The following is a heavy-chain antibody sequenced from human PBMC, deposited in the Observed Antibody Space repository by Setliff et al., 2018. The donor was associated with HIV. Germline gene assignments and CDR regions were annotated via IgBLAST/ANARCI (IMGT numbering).Heavy chain of an antibody. J-gene: IGHJ4*02. CDR1: GDSLSTSSYF. Sequence: SETLSLTCSVSGDSLSTSSYFWGWVRQSPGKGLEWIGNIYYTGFTYYSPSLKSCVTISIDTSKSQFSLNLTSVTDSDTAVYYCTKEGRGDPGLATTRLDYWGQGKLVTVSS. CDR2: IYYTGFT. V-gene: IGHV4-39*01. CDR3: TKEGRGDPGLATTRLDY. D-gene: IGHD1-1*01.